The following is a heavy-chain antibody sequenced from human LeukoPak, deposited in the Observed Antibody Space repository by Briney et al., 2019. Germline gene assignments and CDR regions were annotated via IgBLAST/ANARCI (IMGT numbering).Heavy chain of an antibody. V-gene: IGHV3-23*01. CDR2: ISGSGDRT. CDR1: GFTFSNYA. D-gene: IGHD3-9*01. J-gene: IGHJ4*02. Sequence: GGSLRLSCAAPGFTFSNYAMSWVRQAAGKGLEWVSTISGSGDRTYYADSVKGRFTISRDNSKNTLYLQMNSLRAEGTAIYYCAKGLHYNILTGFRREYYFDSWGQGTLVTVSS. CDR3: AKGLHYNILTGFRREYYFDS.